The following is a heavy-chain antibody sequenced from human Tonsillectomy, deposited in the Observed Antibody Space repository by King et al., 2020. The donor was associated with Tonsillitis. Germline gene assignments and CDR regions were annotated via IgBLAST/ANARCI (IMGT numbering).Heavy chain of an antibody. CDR3: ARDRVRYSNWYVTQPDY. CDR2: LWYDGSNT. J-gene: IGHJ4*02. CDR1: GFTFSNYD. Sequence: VQLVESGGGVVQPGRSLRLSCAASGFTFSNYDMHWVRQTPGMGLEWVAVLWYDGSNTNYADSVRDRFTISRDNSKNTLYLQMNSLRAEDTAVYYCARDRVRYSNWYVTQPDYWGQGTLVTVSS. V-gene: IGHV3-33*08. D-gene: IGHD6-13*01.